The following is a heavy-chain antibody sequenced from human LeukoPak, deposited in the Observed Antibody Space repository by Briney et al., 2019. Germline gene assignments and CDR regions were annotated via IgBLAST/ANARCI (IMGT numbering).Heavy chain of an antibody. Sequence: GGSLRLSCKASGFAFSSYTMNWVRQAPGKGLEWVSSTSSSSSYINYADSVKGRFTISRDNAKNSLYLQMNSLRAEDTAVYYCARAHPIAVAEKYYYYMDVWGKGTTVTVSS. CDR1: GFAFSSYT. V-gene: IGHV3-21*01. J-gene: IGHJ6*03. D-gene: IGHD6-19*01. CDR2: TSSSSSYI. CDR3: ARAHPIAVAEKYYYYMDV.